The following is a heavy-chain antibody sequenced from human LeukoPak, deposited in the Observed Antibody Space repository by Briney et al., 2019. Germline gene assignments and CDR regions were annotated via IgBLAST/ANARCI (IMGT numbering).Heavy chain of an antibody. CDR3: ARSRFFIVVVTGYYGMDV. Sequence: SVKVSCKASGGTFSSYAISWVRQAPRQGLEWMGGIIPIFGTANYAQKFQGRVTITADESTSTAYMELSSLRSEDTAVYYCARSRFFIVVVTGYYGMDVWGQGTTVTVSS. D-gene: IGHD2-21*02. J-gene: IGHJ6*02. CDR2: IIPIFGTA. CDR1: GGTFSSYA. V-gene: IGHV1-69*13.